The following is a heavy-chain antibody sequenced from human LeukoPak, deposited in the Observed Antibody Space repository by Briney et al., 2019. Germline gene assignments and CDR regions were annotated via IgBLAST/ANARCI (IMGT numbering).Heavy chain of an antibody. Sequence: GGSLRLSCAAAGITFSNYAMSWVRQAPGKGLEWVSAISGSGGSTYYADSVKGRFTISRDNFKNTLYLQMNRLRAEETAVYYCAKGPTMVLRFGEGWFDPWGQGNLVTVSS. CDR3: AKGPTMVLRFGEGWFDP. J-gene: IGHJ5*02. CDR1: GITFSNYA. D-gene: IGHD3-10*01. CDR2: ISGSGGST. V-gene: IGHV3-23*01.